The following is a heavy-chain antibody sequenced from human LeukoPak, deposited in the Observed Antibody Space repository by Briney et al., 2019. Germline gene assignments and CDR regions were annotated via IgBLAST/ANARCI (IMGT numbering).Heavy chain of an antibody. CDR3: ARVGYSSGWYPLDY. D-gene: IGHD6-19*01. Sequence: ASVRVSCKASGYTFTNSYIHWVRHAPGQGLERRGLINPGGGNTNYAQNFQGRVTMTRDMSTSTVYMELSSLRSEDTAVYYCARVGYSSGWYPLDYWGQGTLVTVSS. CDR2: INPGGGNT. J-gene: IGHJ4*02. CDR1: GYTFTNSY. V-gene: IGHV1-46*01.